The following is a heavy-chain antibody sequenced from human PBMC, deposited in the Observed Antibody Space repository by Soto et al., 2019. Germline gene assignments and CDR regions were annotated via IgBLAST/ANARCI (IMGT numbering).Heavy chain of an antibody. CDR3: ARTTITSFLFDY. V-gene: IGHV2-26*01. CDR2: IFSNDEK. D-gene: IGHD5-12*01. Sequence: QVTLKESGPVLVKPTETLTLTCTDSGFSLSNVRMGVSWIRQPPGKALEWLAHIFSNDEKSYSTSLESRLTISRDTSKSQVVLTMTNMDPVDTATYYCARTTITSFLFDYWGQGTLVTVSS. J-gene: IGHJ4*02. CDR1: GFSLSNVRMG.